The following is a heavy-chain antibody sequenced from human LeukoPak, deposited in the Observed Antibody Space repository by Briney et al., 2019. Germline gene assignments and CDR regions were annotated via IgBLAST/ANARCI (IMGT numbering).Heavy chain of an antibody. CDR3: ARGYGESHFDF. CDR1: GFTFSSYG. Sequence: PGGSLRLSCAASGFTFSSYGMHLVRQTPGKGLEWVSFIRYDGSNQYYADSVKGRFTISRDNSKNTLYLQMNSLKPEDTAVYFCARGYGESHFDFWAQGTLVTVSS. D-gene: IGHD5-18*01. V-gene: IGHV3-30*02. J-gene: IGHJ4*02. CDR2: IRYDGSNQ.